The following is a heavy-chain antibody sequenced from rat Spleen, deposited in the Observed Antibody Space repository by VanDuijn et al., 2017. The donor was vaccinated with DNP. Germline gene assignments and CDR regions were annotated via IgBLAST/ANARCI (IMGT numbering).Heavy chain of an antibody. V-gene: IGHV5-25*01. CDR3: ARHLLTTPFDY. Sequence: EVQLVESGGGLVQPGRSLKLSCAASGFTFSNYYMAWVRQAPKKGLEWVATISTSGSRTYYPDSVKGRFTISRDNAKSSLYLQMNSLKSEDTATYYCARHLLTTPFDYWGQGVMVTVSS. CDR2: ISTSGSRT. D-gene: IGHD1-1*01. J-gene: IGHJ2*01. CDR1: GFTFSNYY.